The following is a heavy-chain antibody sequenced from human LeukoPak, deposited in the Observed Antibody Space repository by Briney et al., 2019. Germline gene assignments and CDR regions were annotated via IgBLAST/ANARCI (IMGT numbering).Heavy chain of an antibody. Sequence: GESLKISCKGSGYSFTSYWIGWVRQMPGKGLEWMGIIFPDDSDTRYSPSFQGQVTISADKSISTAYLQWSSLKASDTAMYYCARRSYYSYDYFDYWGQGTLVTVSS. V-gene: IGHV5-51*01. CDR2: IFPDDSDT. J-gene: IGHJ4*02. D-gene: IGHD3-10*01. CDR3: ARRSYYSYDYFDY. CDR1: GYSFTSYW.